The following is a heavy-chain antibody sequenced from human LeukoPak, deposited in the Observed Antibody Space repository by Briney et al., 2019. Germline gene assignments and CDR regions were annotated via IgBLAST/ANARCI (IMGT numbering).Heavy chain of an antibody. CDR1: GFTFSNYL. D-gene: IGHD2-15*01. CDR2: ISSTGGTI. J-gene: IGHJ3*02. V-gene: IGHV3-48*01. Sequence: GGSLRLSCAASGFTFSNYLMNWVRQAPGKGLEWVSFISSTGGTIYYADSVKGRFTVSRDNAKNSLLLQMNSLRAEDTALYYCARGYSRAAFDIWGQGTMVTVSS. CDR3: ARGYSRAAFDI.